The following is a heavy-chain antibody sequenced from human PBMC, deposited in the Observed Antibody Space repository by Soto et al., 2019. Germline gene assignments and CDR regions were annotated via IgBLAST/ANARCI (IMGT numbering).Heavy chain of an antibody. D-gene: IGHD2-15*01. Sequence: GGSLRLSCSASGFTFSNFVMDWVRQAPGKGLEYVSAISSSGDETYYADSVKGRCTISRDNSKNTLYLQMSSLRVEDTAIYYCVKRYCSGGNCYWEDSWGQGTLVTVSS. CDR2: ISSSGDET. J-gene: IGHJ4*02. V-gene: IGHV3-64D*06. CDR1: GFTFSNFV. CDR3: VKRYCSGGNCYWEDS.